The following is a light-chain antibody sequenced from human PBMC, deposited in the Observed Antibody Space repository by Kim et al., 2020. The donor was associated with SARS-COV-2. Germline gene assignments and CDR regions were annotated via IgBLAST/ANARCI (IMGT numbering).Light chain of an antibody. Sequence: ASVGDRVTIACRASQSISTYLNWYQQKAGKAPKLLIYGASTLQSGVPSRFSGSGSGTDFTLTISSLQPEDFATYYCQQSHTAPLLSFGGGTKLEI. CDR2: GAS. CDR3: QQSHTAPLLS. CDR1: QSISTY. J-gene: IGKJ4*01. V-gene: IGKV1-39*01.